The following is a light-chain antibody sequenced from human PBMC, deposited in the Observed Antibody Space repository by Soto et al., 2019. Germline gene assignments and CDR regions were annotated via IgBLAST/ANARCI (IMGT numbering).Light chain of an antibody. J-gene: IGKJ1*01. Sequence: VLTQSPDTLSLSPGETATLSCRASQSLRPTYVAWYQQKPGQAPRLLIYGASFRATDIPDRFSGRGSGTDFTLSIIRLEPEDFAVYYCQQYVNSPRTFGQGTKVDSK. CDR1: QSLRPTY. CDR3: QQYVNSPRT. V-gene: IGKV3-20*01. CDR2: GAS.